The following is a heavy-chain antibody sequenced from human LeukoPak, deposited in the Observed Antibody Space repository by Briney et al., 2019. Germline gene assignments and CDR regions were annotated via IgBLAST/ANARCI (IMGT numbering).Heavy chain of an antibody. CDR2: IYYSGST. CDR3: ARGQRRLQDY. Sequence: SETLSLTCTVSGGSISSGSYWWGWIRQPPGKGLEWIGSIYYSGSTYYNPSLKSRVTISVDTSKNQFSLKLSSVTAADTAVYYCARGQRRLQDYWGQGTLVTVSS. CDR1: GGSISSGSYW. J-gene: IGHJ4*02. V-gene: IGHV4-39*01.